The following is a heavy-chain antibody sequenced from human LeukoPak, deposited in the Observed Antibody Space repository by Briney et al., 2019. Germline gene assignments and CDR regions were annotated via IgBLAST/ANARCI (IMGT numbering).Heavy chain of an antibody. V-gene: IGHV3-30-3*01. CDR1: GFTFSSYA. D-gene: IGHD3-10*01. J-gene: IGHJ4*02. Sequence: PGRSLRLSCAASGFTFSSYAMHWVRQAPGKGLEWVAVISYDGSNKYYADSVKGRFTISRDNSKNTLYLQMNSLRAGDTAVYYCARVLVPRVVRGVMWYWGQGTLVTVSS. CDR2: ISYDGSNK. CDR3: ARVLVPRVVRGVMWY.